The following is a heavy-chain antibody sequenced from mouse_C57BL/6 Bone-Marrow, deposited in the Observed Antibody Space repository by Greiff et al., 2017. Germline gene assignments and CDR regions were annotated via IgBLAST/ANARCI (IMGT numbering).Heavy chain of an antibody. CDR2: IYPGDGDT. J-gene: IGHJ2*01. V-gene: IGHV1-82*01. Sequence: QVQLQQSGPELVKPGASVKISCKASGYAFSSSWMNWVKQRPGKGLEWIGRIYPGDGDTNYNGKFKGKATLTADKSSSTAYMQLSSLTSEDSAVYFCAREDDGDYWGQGTTLTVSS. CDR1: GYAFSSSW. CDR3: AREDDGDY.